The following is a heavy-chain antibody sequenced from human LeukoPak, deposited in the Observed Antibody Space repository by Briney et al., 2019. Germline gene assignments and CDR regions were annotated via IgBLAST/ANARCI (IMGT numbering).Heavy chain of an antibody. J-gene: IGHJ4*02. D-gene: IGHD4-11*01. Sequence: GESLKIPCKGSGYSFTSYWIGWVRQMPGKGLEWMGIIYPGDSDTRYSPSFQGQVTISADKSISTAYPQWSSLKASDTAMYYCARRPTDYSFDYWGQGTLVTVSS. CDR1: GYSFTSYW. CDR3: ARRPTDYSFDY. CDR2: IYPGDSDT. V-gene: IGHV5-51*01.